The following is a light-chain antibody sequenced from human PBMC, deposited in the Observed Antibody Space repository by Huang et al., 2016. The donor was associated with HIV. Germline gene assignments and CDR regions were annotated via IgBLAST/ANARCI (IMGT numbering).Light chain of an antibody. Sequence: ETVMTQSPATLSVSPGESVTISCRASESVGRTVAWYQQRPGQAPRLLIYGASTRATGIPARVSGRGSGTEFTLTISSLQSEDLAVYYCQQYNNWPPVTFGQGTRLEIK. CDR1: ESVGRT. CDR2: GAS. J-gene: IGKJ5*01. V-gene: IGKV3-15*01. CDR3: QQYNNWPPVT.